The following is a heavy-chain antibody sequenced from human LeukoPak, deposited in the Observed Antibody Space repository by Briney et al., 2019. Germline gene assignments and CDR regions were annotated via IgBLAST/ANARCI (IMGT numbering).Heavy chain of an antibody. CDR2: ISYDGSNK. CDR3: ARETNGPFDY. D-gene: IGHD1-1*01. V-gene: IGHV3-30-3*01. J-gene: IGHJ4*02. CDR1: GFTFSSYT. Sequence: PGGSLRLSCAAPGFTFSSYTMRWVRQAPGKGLEWVAIISYDGSNKYYADSVKGRFTISRDNSKNTLYLQMNSLRAEDTAVYYCARETNGPFDYWGQGTLVTVSS.